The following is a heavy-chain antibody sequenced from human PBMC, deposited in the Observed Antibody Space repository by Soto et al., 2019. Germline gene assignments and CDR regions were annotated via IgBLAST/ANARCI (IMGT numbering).Heavy chain of an antibody. V-gene: IGHV4-31*03. CDR3: ARSNFDFWSGYSQGYFDY. J-gene: IGHJ4*02. Sequence: PSETLSLTCTVSYGSISSGGYYWSWIRQHPGKGLEWIGYIYYSGSSYYSPSLKSRVTISVDTSKNQFSLKLRSVTAADTAVYYCARSNFDFWSGYSQGYFDYWGQGTLVTVSS. CDR1: YGSISSGGYY. CDR2: IYYSGSS. D-gene: IGHD3-3*01.